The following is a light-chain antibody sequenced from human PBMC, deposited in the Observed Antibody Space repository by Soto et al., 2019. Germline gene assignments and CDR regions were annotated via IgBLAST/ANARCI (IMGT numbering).Light chain of an antibody. CDR3: QQYGSSGT. CDR1: QSVSNNY. J-gene: IGKJ1*01. CDR2: GAS. Sequence: ENGLTQSPDTLSLSPGERATLSCRASQSVSNNYLAWYQQKPGQAPRLLIYGASNRATGIPDRFSGSGSGTDFTLTISRLEPEDFAVYYCQQYGSSGTFGQGTKVDIK. V-gene: IGKV3-20*01.